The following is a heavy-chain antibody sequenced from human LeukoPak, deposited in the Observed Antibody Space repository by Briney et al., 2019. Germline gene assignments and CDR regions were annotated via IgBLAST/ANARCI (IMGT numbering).Heavy chain of an antibody. CDR2: ISDSGSST. J-gene: IGHJ4*02. Sequence: GGSLRLSCAASGFTFSSYAMSWVRQAPGKGLEWVSAISDSGSSTYYADSVKGRFTISRDNAKNSLYLQMNSLRAEDTAVYYCARERSGSYYYWGQGTLVTVSS. V-gene: IGHV3-23*01. D-gene: IGHD3-10*01. CDR1: GFTFSSYA. CDR3: ARERSGSYYY.